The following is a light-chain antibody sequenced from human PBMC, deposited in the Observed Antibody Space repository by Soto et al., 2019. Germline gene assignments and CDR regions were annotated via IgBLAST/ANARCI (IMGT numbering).Light chain of an antibody. V-gene: IGLV1-47*02. Sequence: QAVRTQPPSASGTPGQMVTISCSGSSSNIGSNYVYWYQQLPGTAPKLLIYSNNQRPSGVPDRFSGSKSGTSASLAISGLRSEDEADYYCAAWDDSLSGVVFGGGTQLTVL. CDR2: SNN. J-gene: IGLJ2*01. CDR1: SSNIGSNY. CDR3: AAWDDSLSGVV.